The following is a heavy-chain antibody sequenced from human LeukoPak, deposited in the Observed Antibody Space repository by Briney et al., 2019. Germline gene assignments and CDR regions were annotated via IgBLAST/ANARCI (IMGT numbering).Heavy chain of an antibody. CDR1: GGSFSGYY. CDR2: INHSGST. J-gene: IGHJ6*02. V-gene: IGHV4-34*01. CDR3: ARRQMGYCSSTSCRRRSYYYCGMDV. Sequence: PSETLSLTCAVYGGSFSGYYWSWIRQPPGKGLEWIGEINHSGSTNYNPSLKSRVTISVDTSKNQFSLKLSSVTAADTAVYYCARRQMGYCSSTSCRRRSYYYCGMDVWGQGTTVTVSS. D-gene: IGHD2-2*01.